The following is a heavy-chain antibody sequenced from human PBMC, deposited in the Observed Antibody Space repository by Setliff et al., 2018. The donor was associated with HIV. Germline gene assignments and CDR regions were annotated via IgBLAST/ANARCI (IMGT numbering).Heavy chain of an antibody. J-gene: IGHJ6*02. V-gene: IGHV1-2*02. CDR2: VNPNSGDA. Sequence: EASVKVSCKASGYTFTGHYLHWVRQAPGQGLEWLGWVNPNSGDAIYAQNFQGRVTMTRDTSINAAYMELRGLRSDDTAVYYCARNFGLSPSGKYYYYHGMDIWGQGTTVTVSS. CDR3: ARNFGLSPSGKYYYYHGMDI. D-gene: IGHD3-10*01. CDR1: GYTFTGHY.